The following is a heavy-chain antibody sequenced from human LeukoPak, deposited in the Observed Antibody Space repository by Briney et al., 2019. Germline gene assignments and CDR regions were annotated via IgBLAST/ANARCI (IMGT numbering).Heavy chain of an antibody. CDR2: INPDGGVK. CDR1: GFTFGSSW. CDR3: TRDYSYNAFDI. V-gene: IGHV3-7*01. D-gene: IGHD5-18*01. Sequence: GGSLRLSCEASGFTFGSSWMTWVRQAPGTGLEWLAIINPDGGVKNYVDSVRGRFTISRDNAKSSLYLQMGSLRADDTAIYYCTRDYSYNAFDIWGQGTMVTVSS. J-gene: IGHJ3*02.